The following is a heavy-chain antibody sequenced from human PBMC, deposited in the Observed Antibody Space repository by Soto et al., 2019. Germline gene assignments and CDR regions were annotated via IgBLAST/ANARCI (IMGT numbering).Heavy chain of an antibody. CDR3: ARVVDYCDPYYYYGMDV. CDR2: ISCSTSYI. D-gene: IGHD3-22*01. CDR1: GFTFSSYS. V-gene: IGHV3-21*01. Sequence: EVQLVESGGGLVKPGGSLRLSCAASGFTFSSYSMNWVRQAPGKGLEWVSSISCSTSYIYYADSVKGRFTISRDNAKNSLYLKMNSRRAEDTAVYYCARVVDYCDPYYYYGMDVWGQGTTVTVSS. J-gene: IGHJ6*02.